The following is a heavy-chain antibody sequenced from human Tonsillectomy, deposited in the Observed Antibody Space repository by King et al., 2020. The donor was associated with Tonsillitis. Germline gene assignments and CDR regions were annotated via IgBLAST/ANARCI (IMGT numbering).Heavy chain of an antibody. Sequence: TLKESGPVLVKPTETLTLSCTVSGFSLNNPRMGVSWIRQPPGKALEWLAHIFSNDEKSYSTSLKNRLTISKDTSKSQVVLTVTNVDPVDTATYYCARITGARFLEWHYYMDVWGNGTMVTVSS. CDR1: GFSLNNPRMG. D-gene: IGHD3-3*01. J-gene: IGHJ6*03. V-gene: IGHV2-26*01. CDR3: ARITGARFLEWHYYMDV. CDR2: IFSNDEK.